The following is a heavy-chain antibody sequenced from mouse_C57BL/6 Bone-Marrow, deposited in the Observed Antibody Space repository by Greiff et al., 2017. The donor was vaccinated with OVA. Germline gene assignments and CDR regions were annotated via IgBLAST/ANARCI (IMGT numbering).Heavy chain of an antibody. J-gene: IGHJ3*01. CDR3: ALMGFAY. Sequence: VQLQQSGAELVRPGPSVKVSCKASGYAFTNYLIEWVKQRPGQGLEWIGVINPGSGGTNYNEKFKGKATLTADKSSSTAYMQLSSLTSEDSAVYFCALMGFAYWGQGTLVTVSA. CDR2: INPGSGGT. CDR1: GYAFTNYL. V-gene: IGHV1-54*01.